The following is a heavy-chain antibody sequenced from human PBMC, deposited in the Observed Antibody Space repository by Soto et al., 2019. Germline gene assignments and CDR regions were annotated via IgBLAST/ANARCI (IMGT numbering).Heavy chain of an antibody. V-gene: IGHV4-59*01. D-gene: IGHD3-3*01. CDR2: ISYSGST. CDR3: ARASGRKHYSFWSGYDYGMDV. J-gene: IGHJ6*02. CDR1: GGSISGDS. Sequence: SETLSLTCTVSGGSISGDSWSWIRQSSGKGLEWIGYISYSGSTNYNPSLKSRVTISVDTSKNQFSLKLSSVTAADTAVYYCARASGRKHYSFWSGYDYGMDVWGPGTTVTVSS.